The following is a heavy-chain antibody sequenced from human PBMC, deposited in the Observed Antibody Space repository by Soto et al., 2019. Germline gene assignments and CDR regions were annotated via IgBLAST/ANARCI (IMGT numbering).Heavy chain of an antibody. CDR2: INAGNGNT. CDR3: VREMSSSWPYYGMDV. CDR1: GYTFTSYA. D-gene: IGHD6-13*01. Sequence: QVQLVQSGAEVKKPGASVKVSCKASGYTFTSYAMHWVRQAPGQRLEWMGWINAGNGNTKYSQKFQGRVTITRDTSASTAYMELSSLRSEDTAVYYCVREMSSSWPYYGMDVWGQGTTVTVSS. J-gene: IGHJ6*02. V-gene: IGHV1-3*01.